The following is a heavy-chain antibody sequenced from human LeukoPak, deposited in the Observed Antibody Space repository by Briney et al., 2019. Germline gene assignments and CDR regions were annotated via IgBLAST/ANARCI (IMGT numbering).Heavy chain of an antibody. Sequence: ASVKVSCKASGYTFTGYYMHWVRQAPGQGLEWMGWVNPNSGGTNYAQKFQGRVTMTRDTSISTAYMELSRLRSDDTAVYYCARAFIIAVAGTVIGYWGQGTLVTVSS. CDR1: GYTFTGYY. CDR3: ARAFIIAVAGTVIGY. CDR2: VNPNSGGT. D-gene: IGHD6-19*01. V-gene: IGHV1-2*02. J-gene: IGHJ4*02.